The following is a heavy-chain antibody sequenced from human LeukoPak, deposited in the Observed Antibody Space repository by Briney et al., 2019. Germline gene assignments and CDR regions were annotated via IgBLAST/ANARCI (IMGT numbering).Heavy chain of an antibody. Sequence: GRSLRLSCAASGFTFDDYAMHWVRQAPGKGLEWVSGISWIGGSIGYADSVKGRLTISRDNAKNSLYLQMNSLRAEDTALYYCAKDTVAGPYYYGMDVWGQGTTVTVSS. J-gene: IGHJ6*02. CDR3: AKDTVAGPYYYGMDV. V-gene: IGHV3-9*01. CDR2: ISWIGGSI. CDR1: GFTFDDYA. D-gene: IGHD6-19*01.